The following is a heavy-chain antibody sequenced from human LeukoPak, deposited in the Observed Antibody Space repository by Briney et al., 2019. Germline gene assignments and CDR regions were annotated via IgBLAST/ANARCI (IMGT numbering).Heavy chain of an antibody. CDR1: GFTFSGNG. CDR2: ICDDGSNK. Sequence: GGSLRLSCAASGFTFSGNGTHWVRQAPGKGLEWGAVICDDGSNKNYADSVKGRFTISRDNSKNTLYLQMNSLTAEDTAVYYCARDMGQDSGSYYVSSFDYWGEGTLVT. CDR3: ARDMGQDSGSYYVSSFDY. D-gene: IGHD1-26*01. J-gene: IGHJ4*02. V-gene: IGHV3-33*01.